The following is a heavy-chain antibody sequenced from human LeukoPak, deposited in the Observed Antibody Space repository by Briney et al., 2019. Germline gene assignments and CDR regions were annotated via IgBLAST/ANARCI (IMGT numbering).Heavy chain of an antibody. J-gene: IGHJ4*02. CDR2: INHSGST. D-gene: IGHD3-9*01. CDR1: GGSFSGYY. Sequence: PSETLSLTCAVYGGSFSGYYWSWIRQPPGVGLEWIGEINHSGSTNYNPSLKSRVTISVDTSKNQFSLKLSSVTAADTAVYYCARVGLTSDYWGQGTLVTVSS. CDR3: ARVGLTSDY. V-gene: IGHV4-34*01.